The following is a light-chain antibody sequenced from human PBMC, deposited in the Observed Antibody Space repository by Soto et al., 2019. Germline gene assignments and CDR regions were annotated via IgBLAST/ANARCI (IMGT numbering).Light chain of an antibody. V-gene: IGLV2-14*01. J-gene: IGLJ1*01. CDR3: SSYTSSSTLCV. Sequence: QSVLTQPASVSGSPGQSITISCTGTSSDVGGYNYVSWYQQHPGKAPKLMIYDVSNRPSGVSNRFSGSKSGNTASLTISGLQAEDEDEYYCSSYTSSSTLCVFGTGTKLTVL. CDR1: SSDVGGYNY. CDR2: DVS.